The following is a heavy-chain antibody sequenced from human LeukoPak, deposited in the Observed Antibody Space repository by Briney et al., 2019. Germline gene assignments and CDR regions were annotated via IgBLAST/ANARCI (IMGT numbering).Heavy chain of an antibody. J-gene: IGHJ5*02. V-gene: IGHV4-34*01. CDR1: GGSFSGYY. Sequence: PSETLSPTCAVYGGSFSGYYWSWIRQPPGKGLEWIGEINHSGSTNYNPSLKSRVTISVDTSKNQFSLKLSSVTAADTAVYYCARGGWAFGFRELSIHNWFDPWGQGTLVTVSS. CDR2: INHSGST. D-gene: IGHD3-10*01. CDR3: ARGGWAFGFRELSIHNWFDP.